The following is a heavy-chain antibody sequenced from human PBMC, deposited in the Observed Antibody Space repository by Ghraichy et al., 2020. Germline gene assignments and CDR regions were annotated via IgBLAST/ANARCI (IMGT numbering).Heavy chain of an antibody. CDR3: ARGGSGYSYDRNYLFDY. J-gene: IGHJ4*02. Sequence: GESLNISCAASGFTFSSYDMHWVRQATGKGLEWVSAIGTAGDTYYPGSVKGRFTISRENAKNSLYLQMNSLRAEDTAVYYCARGGSGYSYDRNYLFDYWGQGTLVTVSS. D-gene: IGHD5-18*01. V-gene: IGHV3-13*01. CDR1: GFTFSSYD. CDR2: IGTAGDT.